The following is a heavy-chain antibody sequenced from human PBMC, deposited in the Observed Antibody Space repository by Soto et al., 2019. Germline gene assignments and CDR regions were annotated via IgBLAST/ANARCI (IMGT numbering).Heavy chain of an antibody. CDR1: EFTFSSHL. D-gene: IGHD1-26*01. CDR2: ISSDGDYK. V-gene: IGHV3-30*03. J-gene: IGHJ4*02. Sequence: VQLVESGGGVVQPGRSLRLSCVASEFTFSSHLMHWVRQAPGKGLEWVAFISSDGDYKNYADSVKGRFNISRDNSKDTVYLEIHSLKPEDTALYHCARDEAFSAPYYLDYWGQGPLFIVS. CDR3: ARDEAFSAPYYLDY.